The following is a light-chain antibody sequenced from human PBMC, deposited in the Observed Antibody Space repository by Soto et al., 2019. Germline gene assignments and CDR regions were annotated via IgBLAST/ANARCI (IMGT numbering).Light chain of an antibody. J-gene: IGKJ1*01. CDR2: AAS. Sequence: EIVLTQSPGTLSLSPGERATLSCRASQSVSSSYLAWYQQKGGQAPRLLIYAASTRATGVPDRFSGTGSGTDFALTISRLEPEEFAVYYCQQYGSSPVTFGQGTKVDI. CDR1: QSVSSSY. CDR3: QQYGSSPVT. V-gene: IGKV3-20*01.